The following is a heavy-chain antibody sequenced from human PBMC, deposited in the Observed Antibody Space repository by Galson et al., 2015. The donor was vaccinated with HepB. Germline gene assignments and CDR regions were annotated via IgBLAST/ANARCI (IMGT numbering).Heavy chain of an antibody. D-gene: IGHD4-11*01. J-gene: IGHJ4*02. CDR1: GFTFSSYG. CDR3: AKEEVDYSNGQFDY. V-gene: IGHV3-30*18. CDR2: ISYDGSNK. Sequence: SLRLSCAASGFTFSSYGMHWVRQAPGKGLEWVAVISYDGSNKYYADSVKGRFTISRDNSKNTLYLQMNSLRAEDTAVYYCAKEEVDYSNGQFDYWGQGTLVTVSS.